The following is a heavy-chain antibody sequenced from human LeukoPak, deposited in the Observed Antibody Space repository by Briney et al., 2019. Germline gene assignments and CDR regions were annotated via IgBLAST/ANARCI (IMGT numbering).Heavy chain of an antibody. V-gene: IGHV4-59*01. Sequence: KPSETLSLTCTVSGGSISSYYWSWIRQPPGKGLEWIGYIYYSGSTNYNPSLKSRVTISVDTSKNQFSLKLSSVTAADTAVYYCAKDRVVRYSYGNFDYWGQGTLVTVSS. J-gene: IGHJ4*02. D-gene: IGHD5-18*01. CDR3: AKDRVVRYSYGNFDY. CDR2: IYYSGST. CDR1: GGSISSYY.